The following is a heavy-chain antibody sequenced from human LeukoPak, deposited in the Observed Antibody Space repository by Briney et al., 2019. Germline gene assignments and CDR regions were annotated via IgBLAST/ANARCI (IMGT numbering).Heavy chain of an antibody. Sequence: ASVKVSCKASGYTFTGYYMHWVRQAPGQGLEWMGWINPNSGGTNYAQKFQGRVTMTRDTSISTAYMELSRLRSDDTAVYYCARAETGYSSSWTQPEGYWGQGTLVTVSS. D-gene: IGHD6-13*01. J-gene: IGHJ4*02. CDR1: GYTFTGYY. CDR3: ARAETGYSSSWTQPEGY. CDR2: INPNSGGT. V-gene: IGHV1-2*02.